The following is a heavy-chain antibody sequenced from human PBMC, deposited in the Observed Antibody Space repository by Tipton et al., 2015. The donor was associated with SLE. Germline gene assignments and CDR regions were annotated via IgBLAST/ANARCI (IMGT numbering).Heavy chain of an antibody. CDR2: IYYSGST. CDR3: ARDSLNWGSYYHGMDV. Sequence: TLSLTCTVSGGSISSSSYYWGWIRQPPGKGLEWIGSIYYSGSTYYNPSLKSRVTISVATSKNQFSLKLSSVTAADTAVYYCARDSLNWGSYYHGMDVWGQGTTVTVSS. J-gene: IGHJ6*02. CDR1: GGSISSSSYY. D-gene: IGHD3-16*01. V-gene: IGHV4-39*07.